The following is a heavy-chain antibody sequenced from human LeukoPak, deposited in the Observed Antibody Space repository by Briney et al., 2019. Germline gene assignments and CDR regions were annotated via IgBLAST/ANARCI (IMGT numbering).Heavy chain of an antibody. V-gene: IGHV4-59*01. D-gene: IGHD5-24*01. CDR1: GGSISDYY. J-gene: IGHJ6*03. CDR2: IYYSGNT. CDR3: ARMANLAIYYYYYMDV. Sequence: SETLSLTCTVSGGSISDYYWTWIRQPPGKGLEWIGHIYYSGNTIYNPSLKSRVTISVDTSKNQFSLKLSSVTAADTAVYYCARMANLAIYYYYYMDVWGKGTTVTISS.